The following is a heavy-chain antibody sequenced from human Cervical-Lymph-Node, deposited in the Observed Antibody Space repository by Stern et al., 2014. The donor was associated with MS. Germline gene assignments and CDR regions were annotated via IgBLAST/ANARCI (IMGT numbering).Heavy chain of an antibody. CDR2: IIPLFGTA. D-gene: IGHD4-23*01. V-gene: IGHV1-69*18. CDR3: ARGSTVVTDYFDY. J-gene: IGHJ4*02. Sequence: VQLVQSGAEVKKPGSSVKVSCKASGGTFSSYAINWARQAPGQGLERMGRIIPLFGTANYAQKFQGRVTITADESTSTAYMELSSLRSEDTAVYYCARGSTVVTDYFDYWGQGTLVTVSS. CDR1: GGTFSSYA.